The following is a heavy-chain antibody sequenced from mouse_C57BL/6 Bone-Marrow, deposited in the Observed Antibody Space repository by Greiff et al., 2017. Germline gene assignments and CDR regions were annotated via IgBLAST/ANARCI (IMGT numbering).Heavy chain of an antibody. CDR1: GFSLTSYG. CDR2: IWGGGST. J-gene: IGHJ3*01. D-gene: IGHD1-1*01. V-gene: IGHV2-9*01. CDR3: AKRQYDGSSFLAY. Sequence: QVQLQQSGPGLVAPSQSLSITCTVSGFSLTSYGVDWVRQPPGKGLEWLGVIWGGGSTNYNSALMSRLSISKDNSKSQVFLKMNSLQTDDTAMYYCAKRQYDGSSFLAYWGQGTLVTVSA.